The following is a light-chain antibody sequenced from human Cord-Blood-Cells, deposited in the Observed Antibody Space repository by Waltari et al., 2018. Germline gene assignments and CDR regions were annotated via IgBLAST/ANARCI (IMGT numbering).Light chain of an antibody. Sequence: IVFTQSPGTLSFSPGERATLSCRASQSVSSSYLAWYQQKPGQAPRLLIYGASSRATGIPDRFSGSGSGTDFTLTISRLEPEDFAVYYCQQYGSSSYTFGQGTKLEIK. J-gene: IGKJ2*01. V-gene: IGKV3-20*01. CDR3: QQYGSSSYT. CDR1: QSVSSSY. CDR2: GAS.